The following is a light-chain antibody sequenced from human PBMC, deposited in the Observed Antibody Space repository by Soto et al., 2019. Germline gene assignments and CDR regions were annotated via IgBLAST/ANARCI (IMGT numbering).Light chain of an antibody. Sequence: EIVLTQSPGTLSLSPGERATRSCRASQSVSSSYLAWYQQKPGQAPRLLIYGASSRATGIPDRFSGSGSGTDFTLTISRLEPEDFAVYYCQQYGSSTGYSFGQGTKLEIK. CDR1: QSVSSSY. J-gene: IGKJ2*01. CDR2: GAS. V-gene: IGKV3-20*01. CDR3: QQYGSSTGYS.